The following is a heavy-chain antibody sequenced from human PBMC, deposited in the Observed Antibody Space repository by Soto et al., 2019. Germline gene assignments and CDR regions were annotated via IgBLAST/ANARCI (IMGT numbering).Heavy chain of an antibody. CDR2: INPSGGST. CDR1: GYTFTSYY. V-gene: IGHV1-46*01. J-gene: IGHJ6*02. CDR3: AREDVTIFGVARPDYYYGMDV. Sequence: ASVKVSCKASGYTFTSYYMHWVRQAPGQGLEWMGIINPSGGSTSYAQKFQGRVTMTRDTSTSTVYMELSSLRSEDTAVYYCAREDVTIFGVARPDYYYGMDVWGQGTTVTVSS. D-gene: IGHD3-3*01.